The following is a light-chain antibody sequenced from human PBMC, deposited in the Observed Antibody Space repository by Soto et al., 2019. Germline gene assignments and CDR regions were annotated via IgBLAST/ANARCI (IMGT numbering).Light chain of an antibody. CDR3: QQYNNWPPT. J-gene: IGKJ5*01. CDR1: QSVSSN. CDR2: GAS. Sequence: EIVMTQSPATLSVSPGERATLSCRASQSVSSNFAWYQQEPGQAPRLLIYGASTRATGIPARFSGSGSWTEFTLTFSSLQSEDFAVCYCQQYNNWPPTCDQARRLEIK. V-gene: IGKV3-15*01.